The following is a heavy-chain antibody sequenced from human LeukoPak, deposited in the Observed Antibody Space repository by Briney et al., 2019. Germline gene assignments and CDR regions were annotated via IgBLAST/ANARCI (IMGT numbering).Heavy chain of an antibody. D-gene: IGHD3-22*01. V-gene: IGHV3-9*01. J-gene: IGHJ4*02. Sequence: GRSLRLSCAASGFTFDDYAMHWVRQAPGKGLEWVSGISWNSGSIGYADSVKGRFTISRDNAKNSLYLQMNSLRAEDTALYYCAKGVPTMKDYWGQGTLVTVSS. CDR2: ISWNSGSI. CDR3: AKGVPTMKDY. CDR1: GFTFDDYA.